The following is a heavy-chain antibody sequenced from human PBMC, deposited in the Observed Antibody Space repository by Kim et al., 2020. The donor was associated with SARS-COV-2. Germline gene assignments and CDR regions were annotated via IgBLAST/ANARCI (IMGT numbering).Heavy chain of an antibody. Sequence: GGSLRLSCAVSGFTFSNYAMSWVRQAPGKGLEWVSAISGSGRGTYYAASVKGRFTNSRDNSKNTLYLQMNSLRAEDTAVYYCEGSRYSDWLFDYWGQGILVTVSS. CDR2: ISGSGRGT. CDR1: GFTFSNYA. D-gene: IGHD3-9*01. CDR3: EGSRYSDWLFDY. J-gene: IGHJ4*02. V-gene: IGHV3-23*01.